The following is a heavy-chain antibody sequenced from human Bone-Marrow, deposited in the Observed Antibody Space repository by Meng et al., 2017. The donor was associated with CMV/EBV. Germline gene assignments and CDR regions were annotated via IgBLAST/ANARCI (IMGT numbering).Heavy chain of an antibody. D-gene: IGHD4-11*01. J-gene: IGHJ4*02. CDR2: IYSGGSST. V-gene: IGHV3-23*03. CDR3: ARAMSVTTDHFDY. CDR1: GSTVSNYA. Sequence: SLSPSCAVSGSTVSNYAMSWVRQAPGEGLEWVSVIYSGGSSTYYADSVKGRFTISRDNSKTTLYLQMNSLGAEDTAVYYCARAMSVTTDHFDYWGQGTLVTVSS.